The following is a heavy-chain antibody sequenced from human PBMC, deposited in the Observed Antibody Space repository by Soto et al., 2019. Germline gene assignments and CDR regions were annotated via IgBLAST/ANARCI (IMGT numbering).Heavy chain of an antibody. Sequence: QVQLQESGPGLVKPSQTLSLTCTVSGGSISSGGYYWSWIRQHPGKGLEWIGYIYYSGSTYYNPSLKSRVTISVDTSKNQFSLKLSSVPAADTAVYYCARGIVVVPAAVDYWGQGTLVTVSS. V-gene: IGHV4-31*03. CDR1: GGSISSGGYY. J-gene: IGHJ4*02. CDR3: ARGIVVVPAAVDY. D-gene: IGHD2-2*01. CDR2: IYYSGST.